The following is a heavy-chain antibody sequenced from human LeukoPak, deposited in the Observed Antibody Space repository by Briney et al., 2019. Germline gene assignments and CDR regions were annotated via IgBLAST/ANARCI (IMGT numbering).Heavy chain of an antibody. D-gene: IGHD3-9*01. J-gene: IGHJ4*02. Sequence: GGSLRPSCAASGFTFSSYAMSWVRQSPGKGLEWVSATSGGGGSTYYAYYTDSVKGRFTISRDNSKNTLYLQMNSLRAEDTAVYFCVKFNDILTGYFDYWGQGTLVTVSS. CDR3: VKFNDILTGYFDY. CDR2: TSGGGGST. V-gene: IGHV3-23*01. CDR1: GFTFSSYA.